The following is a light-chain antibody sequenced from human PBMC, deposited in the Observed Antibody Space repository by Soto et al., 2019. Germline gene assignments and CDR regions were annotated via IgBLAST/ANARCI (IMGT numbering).Light chain of an antibody. V-gene: IGKV1-5*01. CDR2: DAS. J-gene: IGKJ4*01. CDR1: QTISSW. CDR3: QQLSRYPST. Sequence: DIQMTQSPSTLSGSIGDRVTITFRASQTISSWLAWYQQKPGKAPKLLIYDASTLYSGVPSRFSGSGYGTDFTLTISGLQTEDFATYYCQQLSRYPSTFGGGTKVDIK.